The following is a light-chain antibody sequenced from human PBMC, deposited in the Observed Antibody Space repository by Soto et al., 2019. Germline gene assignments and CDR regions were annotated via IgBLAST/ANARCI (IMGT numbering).Light chain of an antibody. CDR1: SSDVGGYNY. CDR2: DVS. Sequence: QSVLTQPASVSGSPGQSITISCTGTSSDVGGYNYVSWYQQHPGKAPKPMIYDVSNRPSGVSNRFSGSKSGNTASLTISGLQAEDEADYYCSSYTSSSTLYVFGNGTKVTVL. J-gene: IGLJ1*01. CDR3: SSYTSSSTLYV. V-gene: IGLV2-14*01.